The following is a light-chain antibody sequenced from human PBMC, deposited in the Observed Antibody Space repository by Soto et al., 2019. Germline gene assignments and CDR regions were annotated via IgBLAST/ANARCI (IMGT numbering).Light chain of an antibody. CDR1: QSVSGW. CDR3: QHYNSYSEA. CDR2: AAS. V-gene: IGKV1-5*01. Sequence: DIHIAQSPCTLSSAFGGKVTVPCRASQSVSGWLAWYQQKPGKAPKLLIYAASSLQSGVPSRFGGSGSGTEFTLTISSLQPDDFATYYCQHYNSYSEAFGQGTKVDI. J-gene: IGKJ1*01.